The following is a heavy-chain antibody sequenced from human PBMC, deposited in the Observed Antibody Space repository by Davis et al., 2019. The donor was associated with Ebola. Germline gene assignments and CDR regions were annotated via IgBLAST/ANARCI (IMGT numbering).Heavy chain of an antibody. CDR3: ARDLTIGAGGYFDY. CDR1: GFTFSSYW. V-gene: IGHV3-7*01. Sequence: PGGSLRLSCAASGFTFSSYWMSWVRQAPGKGLEWVANIKQDGSEKYYVDSVKGRFTISRDNAKNSLYLQMNSLRAEDTAVYYCARDLTIGAGGYFDYWGQGTLVTVSS. D-gene: IGHD3-10*01. J-gene: IGHJ4*02. CDR2: IKQDGSEK.